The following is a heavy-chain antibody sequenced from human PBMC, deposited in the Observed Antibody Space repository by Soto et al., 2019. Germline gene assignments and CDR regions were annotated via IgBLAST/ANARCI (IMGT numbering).Heavy chain of an antibody. Sequence: PGGSLRLSCAASGFTFSSYAMRWVRQAPGKGLEWVSAISGSGGSTYYADSVKGRFTISRDNSKNTLYLQMNSLRAEDTAVYYCARDTGYYYETQVVDGSSFDIWGQGTMVTVSS. CDR1: GFTFSSYA. CDR3: ARDTGYYYETQVVDGSSFDI. V-gene: IGHV3-23*01. CDR2: ISGSGGST. J-gene: IGHJ3*02. D-gene: IGHD3-22*01.